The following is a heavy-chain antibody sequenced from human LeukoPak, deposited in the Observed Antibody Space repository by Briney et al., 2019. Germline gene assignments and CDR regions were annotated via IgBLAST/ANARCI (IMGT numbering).Heavy chain of an antibody. CDR1: GYTFTHYY. D-gene: IGHD1-26*01. V-gene: IGHV1-2*02. CDR3: AREGPIVGATHLVDY. CDR2: INPNSGGT. Sequence: GASVKVSCKASGYTFTHYYMHWVRQAPGQGLEWMGWINPNSGGTNYAQKFQGRVTMTRDTSISTAYMELSRLRSDDTAVYYCAREGPIVGATHLVDYWGQGTLVTVSS. J-gene: IGHJ4*02.